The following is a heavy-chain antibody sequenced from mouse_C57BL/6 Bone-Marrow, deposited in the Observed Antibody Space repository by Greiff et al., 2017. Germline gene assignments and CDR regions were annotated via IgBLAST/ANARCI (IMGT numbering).Heavy chain of an antibody. Sequence: QVQLKQSGAELVRPGASVKLSCKASGYTFTDYYINWVKQRPGQGLEWIARIYPGSGNTYYNEKFKGKATLTAEKSSSTAYMQLSSLTSEDSAVYFCAREVYYYGSSWYFDVWGTGTTVTVSS. CDR2: IYPGSGNT. CDR3: AREVYYYGSSWYFDV. V-gene: IGHV1-76*01. CDR1: GYTFTDYY. D-gene: IGHD1-1*01. J-gene: IGHJ1*03.